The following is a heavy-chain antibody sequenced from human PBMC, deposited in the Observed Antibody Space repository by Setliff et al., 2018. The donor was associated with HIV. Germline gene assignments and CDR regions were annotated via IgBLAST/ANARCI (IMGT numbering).Heavy chain of an antibody. CDR1: GFTFSSYW. CDR2: IKQDGSEK. V-gene: IGHV3-7*01. Sequence: PGGSLRLSCAASGFTFSSYWMSWVRQAPGKGLEWVANIKQDGSEKYFVDSVKGRFTISRDNAKDSMFLQMNSLRGEDTAVYYCARDATRGGDMDVWAKGTTVTVSS. CDR3: ARDATRGGDMDV. D-gene: IGHD2-15*01. J-gene: IGHJ6*03.